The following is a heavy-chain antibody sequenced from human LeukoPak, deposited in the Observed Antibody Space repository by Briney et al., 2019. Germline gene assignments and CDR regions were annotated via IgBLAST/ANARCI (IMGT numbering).Heavy chain of an antibody. Sequence: PGRSLRLACAADRFTFSNYYMVWIRQAPGKGLGWVSYISNSGSYTKYADSEKRLFTISRDNDKHSLSLQKNSVRPEDTAVYYCARADGASWFDYWGQGTLVTVSS. CDR1: RFTFSNYY. CDR2: ISNSGSYT. CDR3: ARADGASWFDY. D-gene: IGHD2-2*01. J-gene: IGHJ4*02. V-gene: IGHV3-11*05.